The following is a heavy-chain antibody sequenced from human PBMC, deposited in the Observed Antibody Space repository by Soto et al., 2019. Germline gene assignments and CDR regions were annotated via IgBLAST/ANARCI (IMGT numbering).Heavy chain of an antibody. D-gene: IGHD2-2*01. V-gene: IGHV4-59*01. CDR1: GGSISSYY. J-gene: IGHJ6*02. Sequence: QVQLQESGPGLVKPSETLSLTCTVSGGSISSYYWSWIRQPPGKGLEWIGYIYYSGSTNYNPSLKSRVTISVDTSKNQFSLKLSSVTAADTAVYYCARKGSTSFLSRLYGMDVWGQGTTVTVSS. CDR2: IYYSGST. CDR3: ARKGSTSFLSRLYGMDV.